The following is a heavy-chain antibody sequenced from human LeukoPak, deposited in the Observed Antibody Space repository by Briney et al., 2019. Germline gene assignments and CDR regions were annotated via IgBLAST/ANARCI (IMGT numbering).Heavy chain of an antibody. V-gene: IGHV4-59*01. CDR1: GGSISSYY. CDR3: AREKVDTVVVPAAKIFYYYYYMDV. J-gene: IGHJ6*03. CDR2: IYYSGST. D-gene: IGHD2-2*01. Sequence: PETLSLTCTVSGGSISSYYWSWIRQPPGKGLEWIGYIYYSGSTNYNPSLKSRVTISVDTSKNQFSLRLSSVTAADTAVYYCAREKVDTVVVPAAKIFYYYYYMDVWGKGTTVTISS.